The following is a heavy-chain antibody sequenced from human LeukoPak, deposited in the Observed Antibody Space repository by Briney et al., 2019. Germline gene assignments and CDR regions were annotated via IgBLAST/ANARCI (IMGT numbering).Heavy chain of an antibody. J-gene: IGHJ4*02. V-gene: IGHV3-48*03. CDR1: GFTFSSYE. D-gene: IGHD2-2*01. CDR2: ICSSGSTI. CDR3: ARRYCSSTSCLFDY. Sequence: GGSLRLSCAASGFTFSSYEMNWVRQAPGKGLEWVSYICSSGSTIYYADSVKGRFTISRDNAKNSLYLQMNSLRAEDTAVYYCARRYCSSTSCLFDYWGQGTLVTVSS.